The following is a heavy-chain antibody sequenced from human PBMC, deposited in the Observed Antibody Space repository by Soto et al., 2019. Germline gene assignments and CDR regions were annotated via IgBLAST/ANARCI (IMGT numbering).Heavy chain of an antibody. CDR3: ARGVVVPAATGKTWFDP. V-gene: IGHV1-18*01. Sequence: QVQLVQSGAEVKKPGASVKVSCKASGYTFTSSGISWVRQAPGLGLEWMGWISAYNGNTNYAQKLQGRVSMTTDTSTSTAYMVLRSLISDDTAVYYCARGVVVPAATGKTWFDPWGQGTLVTVSS. D-gene: IGHD2-2*01. J-gene: IGHJ5*02. CDR2: ISAYNGNT. CDR1: GYTFTSSG.